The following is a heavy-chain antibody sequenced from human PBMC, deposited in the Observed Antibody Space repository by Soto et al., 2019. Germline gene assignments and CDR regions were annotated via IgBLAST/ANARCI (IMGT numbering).Heavy chain of an antibody. CDR1: GGSIRGDNYF. D-gene: IGHD3-10*01. J-gene: IGHJ4*01. Sequence: SETLSLTCSVSGGSIRGDNYFWGWIRQHPGKGLEWIGFIYHGGSTYYNPSLKSRATISVATSENQFSLKLNSVTAADTAVYFCARDGTGAYGEGSSTYFDYLAQGALVTVS. V-gene: IGHV4-31*03. CDR2: IYHGGST. CDR3: ARDGTGAYGEGSSTYFDY.